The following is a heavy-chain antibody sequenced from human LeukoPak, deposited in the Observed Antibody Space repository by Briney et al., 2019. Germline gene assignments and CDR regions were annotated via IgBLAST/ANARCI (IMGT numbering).Heavy chain of an antibody. D-gene: IGHD5-12*01. Sequence: ASVKVSCKASGYTFTSYGISWVRQAPGQGLEWMGWISAYNGNTNYAQKLQGRVTMTTDTSTSTAYMELRSLRSDNTAVYYCARDSGYDRVPDFDYWGQGTLVTVSS. CDR3: ARDSGYDRVPDFDY. CDR2: ISAYNGNT. J-gene: IGHJ4*02. CDR1: GYTFTSYG. V-gene: IGHV1-18*01.